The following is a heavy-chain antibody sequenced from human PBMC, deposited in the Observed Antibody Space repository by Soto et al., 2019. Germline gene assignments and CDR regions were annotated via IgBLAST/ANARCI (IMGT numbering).Heavy chain of an antibody. CDR3: ARDFLHGGQ. J-gene: IGHJ4*02. Sequence: EVQLVESGGGLVQPGGSLRLSCAASGFTFSSNYMHWVRQVPGKGLVLISSISPDGGDIRYADSVEGRFTISRDNAKNTLFLQMDSLRADDTAVYYCARDFLHGGQWGKGTLVTVSS. CDR2: ISPDGGDI. D-gene: IGHD4-4*01. CDR1: GFTFSSNY. V-gene: IGHV3-74*01.